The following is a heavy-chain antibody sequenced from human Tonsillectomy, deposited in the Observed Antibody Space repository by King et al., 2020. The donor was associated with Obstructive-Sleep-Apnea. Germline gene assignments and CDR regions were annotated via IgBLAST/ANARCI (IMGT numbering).Heavy chain of an antibody. J-gene: IGHJ4*02. CDR3: AKDKASTFDH. Sequence: VQLVESGGGVVQPGRSLRLSCAASGFTFSTYGMQWGRQAPGKGLVWVAFIRDDGSNKYYADSGKGRFTISRDNSKNTLYLEMNSLRTEDTAVYYCAKDKASTFDHWGQGTLVTVSS. CDR1: GFTFSTYG. CDR2: IRDDGSNK. V-gene: IGHV3-30*02.